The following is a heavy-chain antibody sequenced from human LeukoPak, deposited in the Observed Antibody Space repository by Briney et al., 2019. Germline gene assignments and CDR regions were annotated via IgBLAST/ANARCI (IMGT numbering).Heavy chain of an antibody. Sequence: GGSLRLSCAASGFTFTDYYMSWIRQAPGKGLEWVSYITNSGTTIYYADSVKGRFTISRDNAKNSLYLQMNSLRAEDTAVYYCARDGHYDILTGYFQDWRQGTLVTVSS. J-gene: IGHJ1*01. V-gene: IGHV3-11*01. CDR1: GFTFTDYY. CDR3: ARDGHYDILTGYFQD. CDR2: ITNSGTTI. D-gene: IGHD3-9*01.